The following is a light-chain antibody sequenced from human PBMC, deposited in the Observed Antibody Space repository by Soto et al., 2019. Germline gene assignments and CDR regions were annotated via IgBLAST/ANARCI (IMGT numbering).Light chain of an antibody. Sequence: QSALTQPASVSGSPGQSISISCTGSSSYIGSNNYVSWYQQHPGKAPKLMIYDVSDRPSGVSNRFSGSQSGNTASLTISGLQAEDEADYYCSSHRSSSTLVVFGGGTKLTVL. J-gene: IGLJ2*01. CDR3: SSHRSSSTLVV. CDR1: SSYIGSNNY. CDR2: DVS. V-gene: IGLV2-14*03.